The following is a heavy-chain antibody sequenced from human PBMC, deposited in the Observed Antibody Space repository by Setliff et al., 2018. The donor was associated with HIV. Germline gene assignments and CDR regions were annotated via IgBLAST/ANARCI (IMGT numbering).Heavy chain of an antibody. CDR1: GFTFSSYW. D-gene: IGHD6-19*01. V-gene: IGHV3-74*01. CDR3: AKVDDSSGWYVPRGLNYFDY. CDR2: INNDGSYA. Sequence: SGGSLRLSCAASGFTFSSYWMHWVRQAPGKGLVWFSRINNDGSYASYADSVKGRFTISRDNSKNTLYLQMSSLRAEDRAVYYCAKVDDSSGWYVPRGLNYFDYWGQGTLVTVSS. J-gene: IGHJ4*02.